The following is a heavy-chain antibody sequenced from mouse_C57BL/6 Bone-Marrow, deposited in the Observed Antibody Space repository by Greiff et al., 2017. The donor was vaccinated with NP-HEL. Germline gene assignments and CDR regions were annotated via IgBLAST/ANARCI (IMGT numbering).Heavy chain of an antibody. CDR1: GYSFTGYY. Sequence: VQLKESGPELVKPGASVKISCKASGYSFTGYYMNWVKQSPEKSLEWIGEINPSTGGTTYNQKFKAKATLTVDTYSSTAYRQRKSQTYEDSAVDYWASRTTVVPYARDYGGQGTAVTVAA. D-gene: IGHD1-1*01. CDR2: INPSTGGT. V-gene: IGHV1-42*01. J-gene: IGHJ4*01. CDR3: ASRTTVVPYARDY.